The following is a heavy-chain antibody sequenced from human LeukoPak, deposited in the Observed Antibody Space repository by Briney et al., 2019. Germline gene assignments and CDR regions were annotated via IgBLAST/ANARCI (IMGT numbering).Heavy chain of an antibody. J-gene: IGHJ6*03. Sequence: ASVKVSCKASGYTFTSYDINWVRQATGQGLEWMGWMNPNSGNTGYAQKFQGRVTITRNTSISTAYMELSSLRSEDTAVYYCARAARSSDSSGYKYYYYYYMDVWGKGTTVTVSS. CDR2: MNPNSGNT. CDR1: GYTFTSYD. V-gene: IGHV1-8*03. D-gene: IGHD3-22*01. CDR3: ARAARSSDSSGYKYYYYYYMDV.